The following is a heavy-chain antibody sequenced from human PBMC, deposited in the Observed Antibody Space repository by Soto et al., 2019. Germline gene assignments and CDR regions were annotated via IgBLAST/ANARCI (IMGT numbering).Heavy chain of an antibody. CDR2: LKQDGSEK. CDR3: ARGTSGSS. CDR1: GFPFFNYW. D-gene: IGHD6-13*01. Sequence: PGGSLRLSCAASGFPFFNYWMTWVRQAPGKGLEWVANLKQDGSEKYYVDSVKGRFTISRDNGKNSLYLQMNSLRAEDTAVYYCARGTSGSSWGQGTLVTVSS. J-gene: IGHJ4*02. V-gene: IGHV3-7*01.